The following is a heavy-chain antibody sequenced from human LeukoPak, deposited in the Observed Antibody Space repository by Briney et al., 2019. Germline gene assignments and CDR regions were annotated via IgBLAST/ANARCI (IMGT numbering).Heavy chain of an antibody. CDR2: IYHSGST. CDR1: GGSISSSNW. J-gene: IGHJ6*02. V-gene: IGHV4-4*02. D-gene: IGHD2-15*01. Sequence: PSETLSLTCAVSGGSISSSNWWSWVRQPPGKGLEWIGEIYHSGSTNYNPSLKSRVTISVDKSKNQFSQKLSSVTAADTAVYYCARDGYCSGGSCYDYYYGMDVWGQGTTVTVSS. CDR3: ARDGYCSGGSCYDYYYGMDV.